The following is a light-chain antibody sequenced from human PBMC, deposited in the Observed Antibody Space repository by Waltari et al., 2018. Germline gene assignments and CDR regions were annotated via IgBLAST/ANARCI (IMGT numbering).Light chain of an antibody. V-gene: IGLV2-11*01. CDR3: CSYAGTYTWL. CDR2: DVT. CDR1: TSDLGAYYY. J-gene: IGLJ3*02. Sequence: QSALTQPASVSGSPGQSITISCIGTTSDLGAYYYVSWYQQFPGKAPKLIIYDVTKRPSGVPDRFTGSRSGNTATLTISGLQAEDEADYHCCSYAGTYTWLFGGGTKLTVL.